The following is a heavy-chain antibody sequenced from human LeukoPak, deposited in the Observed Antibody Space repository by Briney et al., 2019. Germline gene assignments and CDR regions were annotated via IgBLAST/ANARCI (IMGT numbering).Heavy chain of an antibody. Sequence: SETLSLTSAVYGGSFCGCYWSWIPQSPGKGRECRREIYHSGRNNYNPSLKRRASQPVDTSKNQFSLELSSVTAADTAVYDCARGGASRVAAAALGFDYWGQGTLVTVSS. V-gene: IGHV4-34*01. D-gene: IGHD6-13*01. CDR2: IYHSGRN. J-gene: IGHJ4*02. CDR3: ARGGASRVAAAALGFDY. CDR1: GGSFCGCY.